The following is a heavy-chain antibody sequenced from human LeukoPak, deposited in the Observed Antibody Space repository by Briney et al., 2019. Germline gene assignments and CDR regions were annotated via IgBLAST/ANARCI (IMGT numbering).Heavy chain of an antibody. V-gene: IGHV3-66*01. CDR3: ARDIWGSASY. CDR2: IYGGGGT. D-gene: IGHD7-27*01. Sequence: GGSLRLSCVASGFTVTSNQMSWVRQAPGKGLEWVSVIYGGGGTHYADSVKGRFGISRDNSKNTVYLQMNSLRAEDTAAYYCARDIWGSASYWGQGTLVTVSS. CDR1: GFTVTSNQ. J-gene: IGHJ4*02.